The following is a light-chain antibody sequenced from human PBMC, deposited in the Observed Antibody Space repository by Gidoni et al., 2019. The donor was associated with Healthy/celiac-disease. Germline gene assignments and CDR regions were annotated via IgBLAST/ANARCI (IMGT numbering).Light chain of an antibody. CDR3: QQRSNWPRGT. CDR1: QSITNN. Sequence: EIVLTQSPATLSLSPGEGATLSCTSSQSITNNLAWYQQKPGQPPRLLILDASPRATCVPARFSASGSGTDFTLTISSLDLEDFAIYYCQQRSNWPRGTFGGGTKLEIK. V-gene: IGKV3-11*01. J-gene: IGKJ4*01. CDR2: DAS.